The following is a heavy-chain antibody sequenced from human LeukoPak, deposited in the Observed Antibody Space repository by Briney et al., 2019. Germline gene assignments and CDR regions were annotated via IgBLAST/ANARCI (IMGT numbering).Heavy chain of an antibody. J-gene: IGHJ4*02. CDR3: ARVSRAVGVDY. D-gene: IGHD3-10*01. V-gene: IGHV4-61*01. Sequence: TLSLTCTVSGGSVSSGSYYWSWIRQPPGKGLEWIGYIYYSGSTNYNPSLKSRVTISVDTSKNQFSLKLSSVTAADTAVYYCARVSRAVGVDYWGQGTLVTVSS. CDR1: GGSVSSGSYY. CDR2: IYYSGST.